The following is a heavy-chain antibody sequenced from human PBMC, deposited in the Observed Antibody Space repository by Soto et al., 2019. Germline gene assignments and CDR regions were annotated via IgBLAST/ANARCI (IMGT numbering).Heavy chain of an antibody. Sequence: GGSLRLSCATSGFTFSNAWMNWVRQAPGKGLEWVGRINRKSDGATTDYTASVKGRFSISRDDSKNTVYLQMNSLKTEDTAVYYCTTVDSIWYIVYWGQGTQVTVSS. CDR3: TTVDSIWYIVY. J-gene: IGHJ4*02. D-gene: IGHD6-13*01. V-gene: IGHV3-15*01. CDR2: INRKSDGATT. CDR1: GFTFSNAW.